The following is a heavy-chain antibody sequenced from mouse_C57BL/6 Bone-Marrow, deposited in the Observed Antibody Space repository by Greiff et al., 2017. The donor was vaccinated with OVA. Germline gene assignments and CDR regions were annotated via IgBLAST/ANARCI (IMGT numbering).Heavy chain of an antibody. V-gene: IGHV1-64*01. CDR3: ARGRVRRRAY. CDR1: GYTFTSYW. J-gene: IGHJ3*01. D-gene: IGHD2-14*01. Sequence: QVQLQQPGAELVKPGASVKLSCKASGYTFTSYWMHWVKQRPGQGLEWIGMIHPNSGSTKYNEKFKSKATLTVDKSSSTAYMQLSSLTSEDSAVYYCARGRVRRRAYWGQGTMVTVSA. CDR2: IHPNSGST.